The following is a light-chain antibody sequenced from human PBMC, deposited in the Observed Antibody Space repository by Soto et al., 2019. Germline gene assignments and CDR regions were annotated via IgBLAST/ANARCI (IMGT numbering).Light chain of an antibody. CDR2: AAS. Sequence: AIRMTQSPSSFSASTGDRVTITCRARQGISSYLAWYQQKPGKAPKLLIYAASTLQSGVPSRFSGSGSGTDFTLTISSLQSEDFATYYCQQYYSYPRTFGQGTKLEIK. V-gene: IGKV1-8*01. CDR3: QQYYSYPRT. CDR1: QGISSY. J-gene: IGKJ2*01.